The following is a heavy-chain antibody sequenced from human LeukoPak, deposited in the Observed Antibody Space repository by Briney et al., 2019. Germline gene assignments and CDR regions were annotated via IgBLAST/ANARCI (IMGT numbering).Heavy chain of an antibody. V-gene: IGHV3-53*01. CDR2: IYSGGST. Sequence: ETLSLTCTVSGGSISSNYMSWVRQAPGKGLEWVSVIYSGGSTYYADSVKGRFTISRDNSKNTLYLQMNSLRAEDTAVYYCARDSSYYDSSGLAFDIWGQGTMVTVSS. D-gene: IGHD3-22*01. CDR1: GGSISSNY. J-gene: IGHJ3*02. CDR3: ARDSSYYDSSGLAFDI.